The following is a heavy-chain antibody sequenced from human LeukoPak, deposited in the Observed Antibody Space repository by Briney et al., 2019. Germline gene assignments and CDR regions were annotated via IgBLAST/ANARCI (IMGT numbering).Heavy chain of an antibody. CDR3: TRMTTGHDY. CDR1: GVSFNDYY. Sequence: PSETLSLTCAVSGVSFNDYYWSWVRQSPGKGLEWIGEINHSGYTNDSPPLKSRVTISIDTSRKQFSLNLRSVTVADTAVYYCTRMTTGHDYWGQGTLVTVSS. J-gene: IGHJ4*02. D-gene: IGHD1-14*01. CDR2: INHSGYT. V-gene: IGHV4-34*01.